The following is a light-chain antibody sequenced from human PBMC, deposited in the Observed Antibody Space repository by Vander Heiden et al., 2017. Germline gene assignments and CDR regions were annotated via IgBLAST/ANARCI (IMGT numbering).Light chain of an antibody. CDR2: EVT. CDR1: SSDVGNDNY. V-gene: IGLV2-14*01. CDR3: SSYTTSSTQV. Sequence: QSALTQPASVSGSPGQSFNISCSGTSSDVGNDNYVSSYQQHPAKAPKLVIYEVTNRPSGVSNRLSGAKSGNTASLTISGLQPEDEADYYCSSYTTSSTQVFGTGTKVTVL. J-gene: IGLJ1*01.